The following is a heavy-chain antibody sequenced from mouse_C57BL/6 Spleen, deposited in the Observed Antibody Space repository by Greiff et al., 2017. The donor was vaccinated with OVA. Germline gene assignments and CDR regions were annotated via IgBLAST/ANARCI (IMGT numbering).Heavy chain of an antibody. D-gene: IGHD2-5*01. CDR3: ARYSNYAMDY. J-gene: IGHJ4*01. CDR1: GFTFSDYY. CDR2: INYDGSST. Sequence: EVKLVESEGGLVQPGSSMKLSCTASGFTFSDYYMAWVRQVPEKGLEWVANINYDGSSTYYLDSSKSRFIISRDNAKNILYLQMSSLKSEDTATYYCARYSNYAMDYWGQGTSVTVSS. V-gene: IGHV5-16*01.